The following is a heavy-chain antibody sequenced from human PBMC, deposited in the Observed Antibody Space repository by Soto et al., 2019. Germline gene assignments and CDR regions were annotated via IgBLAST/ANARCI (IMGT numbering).Heavy chain of an antibody. CDR1: GGTFSSYT. V-gene: IGHV1-69*08. CDR3: ARDVEPAARPNWFDP. Sequence: QVQLVQSGAEVKKPGSSVKVSCKASGGTFSSYTISWVRQAPGQGLEWMGRIIPNLGIANYAQKFQGRVTITADKSTSTAYMELSSLRSEDTAVYYCARDVEPAARPNWFDPWGQGTLVTVSS. J-gene: IGHJ5*02. D-gene: IGHD2-2*01. CDR2: IIPNLGIA.